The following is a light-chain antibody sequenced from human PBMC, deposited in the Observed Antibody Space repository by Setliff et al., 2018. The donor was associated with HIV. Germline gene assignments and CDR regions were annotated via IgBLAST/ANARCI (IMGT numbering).Light chain of an antibody. Sequence: ETVMTQSPATLSVSPGERATLSCRASQSVGSKLAWYQQKPGQSPRLLIYGASTRATGIPARFSGSGSGTEFTLTISSMQSEDFVVYYCQQYNNWPPWTFGQGTKVDIK. CDR2: GAS. CDR3: QQYNNWPPWT. CDR1: QSVGSK. V-gene: IGKV3-15*01. J-gene: IGKJ1*01.